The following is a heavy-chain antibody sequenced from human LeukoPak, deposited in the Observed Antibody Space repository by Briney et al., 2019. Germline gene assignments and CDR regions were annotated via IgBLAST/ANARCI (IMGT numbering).Heavy chain of an antibody. Sequence: GGSLRLSCAASGFTFSSYGMSWVRQAPGKGLEWVSAISGSGGSTYYADSVKGRFTISRGNSKNTLYLQMNSLRAEDTAVYYCAKHDSSGYYPLSLDYWGQGTLVTVSS. J-gene: IGHJ4*02. D-gene: IGHD3-22*01. CDR1: GFTFSSYG. V-gene: IGHV3-23*01. CDR2: ISGSGGST. CDR3: AKHDSSGYYPLSLDY.